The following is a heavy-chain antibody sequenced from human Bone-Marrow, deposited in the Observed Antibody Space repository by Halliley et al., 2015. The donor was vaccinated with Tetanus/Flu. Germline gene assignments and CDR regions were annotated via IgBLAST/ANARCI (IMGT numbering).Heavy chain of an antibody. D-gene: IGHD3-16*01. Sequence: SLRLSCETSGFTFSAYEMNWFRQAPGKGLEWLSFISSSASYTKYADSVKGRFTISRDNAKTSLYLQLNSLRDDDTAVYYCARDVHDAMEVTSGFDYWGQGTLVTVSS. CDR2: ISSSASYT. CDR1: GFTFSAYE. V-gene: IGHV3-48*03. J-gene: IGHJ4*02. CDR3: ARDVHDAMEVTSGFDY.